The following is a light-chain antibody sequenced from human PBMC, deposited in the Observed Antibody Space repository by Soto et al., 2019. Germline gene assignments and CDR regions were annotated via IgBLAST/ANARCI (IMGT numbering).Light chain of an antibody. V-gene: IGLV2-8*01. Sequence: QSALTQPPSASGSPGQSVTISCTGTSSDVGGYNYVSWYQQHPGKAPKLMIYEVSNRPSGVPDRFSGSKSGNTASLTVSGLQGEDEADYYCSSYGGSNNLVFGGGTQLTVL. CDR2: EVS. J-gene: IGLJ3*02. CDR1: SSDVGGYNY. CDR3: SSYGGSNNLV.